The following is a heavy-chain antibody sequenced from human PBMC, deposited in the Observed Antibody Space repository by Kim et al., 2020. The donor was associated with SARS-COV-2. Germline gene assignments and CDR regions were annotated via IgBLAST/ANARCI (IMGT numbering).Heavy chain of an antibody. V-gene: IGHV3-30-3*01. CDR1: GFTFSSYA. J-gene: IGHJ4*02. CDR2: ISYDGSNK. CDR3: AHRGSY. Sequence: GGSLRLSCAASGFTFSSYAMHWVRQAPGKGLEWVAVISYDGSNKYYADSVKGRFTISRDNSKNTLYLQMNSLRAEDTAVYYCAHRGSYWGQGTLVTVSS.